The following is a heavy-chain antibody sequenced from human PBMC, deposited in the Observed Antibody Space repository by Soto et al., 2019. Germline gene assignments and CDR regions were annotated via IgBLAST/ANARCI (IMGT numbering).Heavy chain of an antibody. D-gene: IGHD6-13*01. Sequence: PGGSLRLSCAASGFTFSSYAMSWVRQAPGKGLEWVSAISGSGGSTYYADSVKGRFTISRDNSKNTLYLQMNSLRAEDTAVYYCAKALVPLGLAAAGSFDYWGQGTLVTVSS. CDR2: ISGSGGST. CDR1: GFTFSSYA. CDR3: AKALVPLGLAAAGSFDY. V-gene: IGHV3-23*01. J-gene: IGHJ4*02.